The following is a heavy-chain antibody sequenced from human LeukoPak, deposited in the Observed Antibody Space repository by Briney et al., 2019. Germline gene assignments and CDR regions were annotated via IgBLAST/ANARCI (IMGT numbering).Heavy chain of an antibody. CDR1: GGSFSGYY. J-gene: IGHJ3*02. Sequence: SETLSLTCAVYGGSFSGYYWSWIRQPPGKGLEWIGEINHSGSTNYNPSLKSRVTISVDTSKNQFSLKLSSVTAADTAVYYCARVGPYGVHWVNAFDIWGQGTLVTVSS. V-gene: IGHV4-34*01. CDR2: INHSGST. D-gene: IGHD4-17*01. CDR3: ARVGPYGVHWVNAFDI.